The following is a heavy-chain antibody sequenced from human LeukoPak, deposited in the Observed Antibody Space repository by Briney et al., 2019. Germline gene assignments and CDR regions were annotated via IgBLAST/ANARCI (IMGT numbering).Heavy chain of an antibody. Sequence: PSETLSLTCTVSGGSISSYYWSWIRQPPGKGLEWIGYIYYSGSTNYNPSLKSRVTISVDTSENQFSLKLSSVTAADTAVYYCAREAEAKYSNYVDYWGQGTLVTVSS. CDR1: GGSISSYY. J-gene: IGHJ4*02. CDR3: AREAEAKYSNYVDY. D-gene: IGHD4-11*01. V-gene: IGHV4-59*01. CDR2: IYYSGST.